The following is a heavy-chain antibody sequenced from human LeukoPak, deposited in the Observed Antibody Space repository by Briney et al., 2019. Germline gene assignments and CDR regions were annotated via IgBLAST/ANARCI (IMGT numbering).Heavy chain of an antibody. Sequence: PSETLSLTCAVSGGSISSSNWWSWVRQPPGKGLEWIGEIYHTGNINYNPSLKRRVTISVDKSKNQFSLKLSSVTAADTAVYYCARVGYSYVAFDIWGQGTMVTVSS. CDR3: ARVGYSYVAFDI. CDR1: GGSISSSNW. D-gene: IGHD5-18*01. J-gene: IGHJ3*02. V-gene: IGHV4-4*02. CDR2: IYHTGNI.